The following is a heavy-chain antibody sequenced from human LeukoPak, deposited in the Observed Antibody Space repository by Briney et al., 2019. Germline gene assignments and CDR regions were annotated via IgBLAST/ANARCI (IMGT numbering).Heavy chain of an antibody. CDR1: GGTFSSYA. V-gene: IGHV1-69*04. D-gene: IGHD4-17*01. CDR2: IIPILGIA. CDR3: ARDPPGTTVTPIGGMDV. J-gene: IGHJ6*02. Sequence: ASVKVSCKASGGTFSSYAISWVRQAPGQGLEWMGRIIPILGIANYAQKFQGRVTITADKSTSTAYMELSSLRSEDTAVYYCARDPPGTTVTPIGGMDVWGQGTTVTVSS.